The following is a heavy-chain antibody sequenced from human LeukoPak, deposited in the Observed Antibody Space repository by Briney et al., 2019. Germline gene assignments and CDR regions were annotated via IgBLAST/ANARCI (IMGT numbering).Heavy chain of an antibody. J-gene: IGHJ3*02. CDR3: ARGRTVTTLSDAFDI. CDR2: IYYSGST. D-gene: IGHD4-17*01. CDR1: GGSISSYY. Sequence: SETLSLTCTVSGGSISSYYWNWIQQPPGKGLEWIGYIYYSGSTNYNPSLKSRVTISVDTSKNQFSLKLSSVTAADTAVYYCARGRTVTTLSDAFDIWGQGTMVTVSS. V-gene: IGHV4-59*01.